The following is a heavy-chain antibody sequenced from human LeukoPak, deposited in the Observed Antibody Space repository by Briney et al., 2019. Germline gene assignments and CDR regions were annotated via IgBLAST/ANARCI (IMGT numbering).Heavy chain of an antibody. Sequence: GGSLRLSCAASGFTFSSYGMHWVRQAPGKGLEWVAVISYDGNNKYYADSVKGRFTISRDNSKNTLYLQMNSLRAEDTAVYYCAKDPSLYSYGTNYFDYWAREPWSPSPQ. D-gene: IGHD5-18*01. CDR3: AKDPSLYSYGTNYFDY. CDR1: GFTFSSYG. CDR2: ISYDGNNK. V-gene: IGHV3-30*18. J-gene: IGHJ4*02.